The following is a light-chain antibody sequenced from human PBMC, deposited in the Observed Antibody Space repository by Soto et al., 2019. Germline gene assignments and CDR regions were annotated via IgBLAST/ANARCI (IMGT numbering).Light chain of an antibody. V-gene: IGKV3-15*01. Sequence: EIVMTQSPSTLSVSPAERPTLSCRASQGIGDTLAWYQHKPGQTPRLLIYDTSTRATGVPTRFSGSRSGAEFTLTINSLQSEEFAVYYCQPYNNWPLTFGGGTKVDIK. CDR2: DTS. CDR3: QPYNNWPLT. J-gene: IGKJ4*01. CDR1: QGIGDT.